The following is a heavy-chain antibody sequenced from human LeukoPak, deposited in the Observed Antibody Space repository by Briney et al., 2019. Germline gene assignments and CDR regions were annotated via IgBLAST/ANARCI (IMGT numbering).Heavy chain of an antibody. J-gene: IGHJ5*02. D-gene: IGHD6-13*01. CDR3: ARGSSSWNPRNWFDP. CDR1: GYTFTGYY. Sequence: ASVKVSCKASGYTFTGYYMHWVRQAPGQGLEWMGWINPNSGGTNYAQKFQGRVTMTRDMSISTAYMELSRLRSDDTAVYYCARGSSSWNPRNWFDPWGQGTLVTVSS. V-gene: IGHV1-2*02. CDR2: INPNSGGT.